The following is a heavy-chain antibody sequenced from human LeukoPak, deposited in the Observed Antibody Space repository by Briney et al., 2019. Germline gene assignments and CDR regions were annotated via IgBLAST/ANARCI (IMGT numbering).Heavy chain of an antibody. CDR2: IYPDDSDT. CDR1: GYSFTNYW. D-gene: IGHD3-16*01. V-gene: IGHV5-51*01. CDR3: ARIWLRAFDI. J-gene: IGHJ3*02. Sequence: GESLKISGKGSGYSFTNYWIAWVRQMPGKGLEWMGIIYPDDSDTRYSPSFQGQVTISADKSISTAYLQRSSLKASDTAMYYCARIWLRAFDIWGQGTMVTVSS.